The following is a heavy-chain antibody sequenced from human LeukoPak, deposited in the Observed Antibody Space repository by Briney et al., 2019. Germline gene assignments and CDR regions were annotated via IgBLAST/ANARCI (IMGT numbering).Heavy chain of an antibody. CDR2: LSGSGGST. J-gene: IGHJ4*02. D-gene: IGHD3-3*01. Sequence: GGSLRLSCAASGFTFSSYAMSWVRQAPGKGLEWVSSLSGSGGSTYYADSVKGRFTISRDNSKNTVYLQMNSLRAEDTAVYYCAKDPLYYDFWSGYFDYWAREPWSPSPQ. CDR1: GFTFSSYA. CDR3: AKDPLYYDFWSGYFDY. V-gene: IGHV3-23*01.